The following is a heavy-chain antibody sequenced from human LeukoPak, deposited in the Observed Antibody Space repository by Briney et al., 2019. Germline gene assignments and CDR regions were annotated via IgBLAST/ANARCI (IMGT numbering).Heavy chain of an antibody. CDR3: ARVNSSSWYFGWFDP. Sequence: KPSQTLSLTCTVSGGSISSGDYYWSWIRQPPGTGLEWIGYIYYSGSTYYNPSLKSRVTISVDTSKNQFSLKLSSVTAADTAVYYCARVNSSSWYFGWFDPWGQGTLVTVSS. J-gene: IGHJ5*02. CDR2: IYYSGST. CDR1: GGSISSGDYY. D-gene: IGHD6-13*01. V-gene: IGHV4-30-4*01.